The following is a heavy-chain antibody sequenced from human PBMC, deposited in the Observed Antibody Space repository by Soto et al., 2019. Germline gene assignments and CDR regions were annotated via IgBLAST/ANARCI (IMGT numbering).Heavy chain of an antibody. Sequence: QVQLVQSGAEVKKPGASVRISCRASGYSFTSTYVHWVRQAPGQGPEWMGIINPAGGTTYYAQKFQGRLNITSDTSTDTVFMDLNDLTSEDTAVYFCAQKVVTYYDNWGQGTLLNVSS. J-gene: IGHJ4*02. CDR2: INPAGGTT. CDR3: AQKVVTYYDN. D-gene: IGHD2-21*02. V-gene: IGHV1-46*01. CDR1: GYSFTSTY.